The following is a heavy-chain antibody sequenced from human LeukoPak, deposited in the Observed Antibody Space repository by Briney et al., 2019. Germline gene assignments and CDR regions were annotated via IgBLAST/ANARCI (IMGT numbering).Heavy chain of an antibody. CDR2: IYHSGST. J-gene: IGHJ4*02. V-gene: IGHV4-4*02. Sequence: PSETLSLTCAVSGGSISSSNWWSWVRQPPGKGLEWIGEIYHSGSTNYNLSLKSRVTISVDKSKNQFSLKLSSVTAADTAVYYCAREQDSSSWYDYFDYWGQGTLVTVSS. CDR3: AREQDSSSWYDYFDY. D-gene: IGHD6-13*01. CDR1: GGSISSSNW.